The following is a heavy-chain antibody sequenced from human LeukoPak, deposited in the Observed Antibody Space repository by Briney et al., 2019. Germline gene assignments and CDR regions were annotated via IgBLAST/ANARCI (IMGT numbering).Heavy chain of an antibody. CDR3: ATAPGYWRSAHFDY. CDR1: GLTFTNAW. Sequence: GGSLRLSCEVSGLTFTNAWMDWVRQAPGKSLEWVGRIKSKAEGGTTDYAAPVEGRFSVSRDDSKNTLFLQMDSLKSDNTALYYSATAPGYWRSAHFDYWGQGTLVTVSS. V-gene: IGHV3-15*01. J-gene: IGHJ4*02. CDR2: IKSKAEGGTT. D-gene: IGHD6-25*01.